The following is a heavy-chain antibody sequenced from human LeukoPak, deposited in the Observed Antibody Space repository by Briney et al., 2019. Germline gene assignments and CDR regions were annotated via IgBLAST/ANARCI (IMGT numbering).Heavy chain of an antibody. D-gene: IGHD1-7*01. Sequence: GGSLGLSCAASGFTFRSYWMSWVRQAPGKGLEWVANIIQDGSEKYYVDSVKGRFTISRDNAKKSLYLQMNSLRADDTAVYYCARAFRLNYFDPWGQGTLVTVS. CDR2: IIQDGSEK. CDR1: GFTFRSYW. V-gene: IGHV3-7*05. CDR3: ARAFRLNYFDP. J-gene: IGHJ5*02.